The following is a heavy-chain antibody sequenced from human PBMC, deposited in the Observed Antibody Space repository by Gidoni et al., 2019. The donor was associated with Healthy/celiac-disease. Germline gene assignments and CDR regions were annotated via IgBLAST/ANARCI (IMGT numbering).Heavy chain of an antibody. V-gene: IGHV1-69*01. CDR2: IIPIFGTA. CDR1: GGTFSSYA. Sequence: QVQLVQSGAEVQKPGSSVKVSCKASGGTFSSYAISWVRQAPGQGLEWMGGIIPIFGTANYAQKFQGRVTITADESTSTAYMELSSLRSEDTAVYYCAREPRPTYYYDSSGYYHDYFDYWGQGTLVTVSS. J-gene: IGHJ4*02. CDR3: AREPRPTYYYDSSGYYHDYFDY. D-gene: IGHD3-22*01.